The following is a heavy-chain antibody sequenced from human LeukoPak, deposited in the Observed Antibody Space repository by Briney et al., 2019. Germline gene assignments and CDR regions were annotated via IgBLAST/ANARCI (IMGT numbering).Heavy chain of an antibody. D-gene: IGHD6-13*01. CDR2: IHDSGSP. CDR1: GGSISTSNYH. V-gene: IGHV4-39*01. CDR3: ASDVGTAVGYYYYYSMDV. J-gene: IGHJ6*03. Sequence: TSETLSLTCTVSGGSISTSNYHWVWTRQPPGKGLEWIASIHDSGSPYYTPTLKSRVTISVDTSKNQFSLKLSSVTAADTAIYYCASDVGTAVGYYYYYSMDVWGEGPTVTVSS.